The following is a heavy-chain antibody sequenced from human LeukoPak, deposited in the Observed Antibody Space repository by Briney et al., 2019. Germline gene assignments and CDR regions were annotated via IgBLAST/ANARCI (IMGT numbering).Heavy chain of an antibody. Sequence: GGSLRLSCAASGFTFSNYWLIWVRPAPGQGLEWVANIRQDGNEKYYVGYVRGRFTISRDNAKNSLYLQMNSLRAEDTAVYYCARHYDILTGTFPYYWGQGTLVTVSS. CDR2: IRQDGNEK. D-gene: IGHD3-9*01. V-gene: IGHV3-7*03. J-gene: IGHJ4*02. CDR1: GFTFSNYW. CDR3: ARHYDILTGTFPYY.